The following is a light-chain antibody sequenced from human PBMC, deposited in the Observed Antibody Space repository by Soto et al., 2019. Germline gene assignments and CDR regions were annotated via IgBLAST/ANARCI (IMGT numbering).Light chain of an antibody. CDR2: GVT. Sequence: QSALTQPASVSGSPGQSITISCTGTSSDIGAYNYVSWYQQHPGKAPKLLIYGVTNRPSGGSDRFSGSKSGNTASLTISGLQAEDEANYYCNSYTTLSNRVFGTGTKVTVL. CDR1: SSDIGAYNY. J-gene: IGLJ1*01. V-gene: IGLV2-14*01. CDR3: NSYTTLSNRV.